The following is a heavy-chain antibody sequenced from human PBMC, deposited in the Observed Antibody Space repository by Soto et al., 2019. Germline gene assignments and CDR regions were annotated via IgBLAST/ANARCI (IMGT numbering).Heavy chain of an antibody. CDR2: IDSSVEK. D-gene: IGHD6-19*01. CDR1: GLSITDSEMG. J-gene: IGHJ5*02. Sequence: QVTLKESGPVLVKPTETLTLRCTVSGLSITDSEMGVSWIRQPPGQPLEWLALIDSSVEKSYRTFLKSRLAISKDTSKSQIVLTMTNMDPADTATYYCARRHLAVAVSPWFDPWGQGIPVTVSS. V-gene: IGHV2-26*01. CDR3: ARRHLAVAVSPWFDP.